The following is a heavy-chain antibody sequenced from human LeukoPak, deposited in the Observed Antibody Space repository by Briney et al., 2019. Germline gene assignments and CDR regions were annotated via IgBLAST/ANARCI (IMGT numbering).Heavy chain of an antibody. J-gene: IGHJ4*02. D-gene: IGHD3-3*01. CDR2: ISAYNGNT. Sequence: ASVKVSCKASGGTFSSYAISWVRQAPGQGLEWMGWISAYNGNTNYAQKLQGRVTMTTDTSTSTAYMELRSLRSDDTAVYYCARLRFLEWLEDYWGQGTLVTVSS. CDR1: GGTFSSYA. V-gene: IGHV1-18*01. CDR3: ARLRFLEWLEDY.